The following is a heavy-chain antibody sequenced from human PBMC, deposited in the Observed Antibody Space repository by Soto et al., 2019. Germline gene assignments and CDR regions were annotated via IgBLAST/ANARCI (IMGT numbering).Heavy chain of an antibody. CDR2: IIPIFGTA. V-gene: IGHV1-69*06. Sequence: ASVKVSCKASGGTFSSYAISWVRQAPGQGLEWMGGIIPIFGTAIYAQKFQGRVTMTEDTSTDTAYMELSSLRSEDTAVYYCATDSYSSSSKYYYYYGMDVWGQGTTVTV. CDR3: ATDSYSSSSKYYYYYGMDV. D-gene: IGHD6-6*01. CDR1: GGTFSSYA. J-gene: IGHJ6*02.